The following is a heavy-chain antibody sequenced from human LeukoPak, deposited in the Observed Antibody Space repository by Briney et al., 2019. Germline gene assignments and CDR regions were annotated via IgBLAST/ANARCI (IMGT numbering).Heavy chain of an antibody. CDR3: ARGTPSVAGTWYFDY. CDR1: GYSISSGYY. Sequence: SETLSLTCTVSGYSISSGYYWSWIRQPPGKGLEWIGYIYYSGSTNYNPSLKSRVTISVDTSKNQFSLKLSSVTAADTAVYYCARGTPSVAGTWYFDYWGQGTLVTVSS. V-gene: IGHV4-61*01. J-gene: IGHJ4*02. D-gene: IGHD2-15*01. CDR2: IYYSGST.